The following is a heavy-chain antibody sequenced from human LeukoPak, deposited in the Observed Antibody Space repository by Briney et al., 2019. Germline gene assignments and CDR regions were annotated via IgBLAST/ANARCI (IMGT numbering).Heavy chain of an antibody. Sequence: GGSLRLSCAASGFTVSSNYMGWVRQAPGKGLEWVSVIYSGGTTYYADSVKGRFTISRDNSKNTLYLQMDSLRGEDTAVYYCAKDFRIGYSAHFDYWGQGALVTVSS. CDR1: GFTVSSNY. CDR2: IYSGGTT. V-gene: IGHV3-53*01. D-gene: IGHD2-21*01. J-gene: IGHJ4*02. CDR3: AKDFRIGYSAHFDY.